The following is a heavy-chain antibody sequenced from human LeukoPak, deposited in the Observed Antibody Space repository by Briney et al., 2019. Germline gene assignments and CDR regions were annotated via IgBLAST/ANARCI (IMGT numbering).Heavy chain of an antibody. CDR1: GFTVTSNY. D-gene: IGHD6-6*01. CDR3: AKCVEYPLLVY. CDR2: IHISGST. V-gene: IGHV3-66*01. Sequence: WGSLSLTCTTCGFTVTSNYWSWIRQAPGKGLEWVSIIHISGSTYYADSVRGRFTISRDKSKNTVYLQMNSLRSEDTAVYYCAKCVEYPLLVYWGRGTLVAVSS. J-gene: IGHJ4*02.